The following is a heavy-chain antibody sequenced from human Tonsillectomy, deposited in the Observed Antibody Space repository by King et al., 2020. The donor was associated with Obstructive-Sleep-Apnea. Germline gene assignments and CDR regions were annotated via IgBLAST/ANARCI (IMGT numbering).Heavy chain of an antibody. Sequence: QLQESGPGLVKPSQTLSLTCTVSGGSISSGDYYWSWIRQPPGKGLEWIGYTYYSGSTYYNPSLKSRVTISVDTSKNQFSLKLTSVTAADTAVYYCARLLGIAVAVDYWGQGTLVTVSS. J-gene: IGHJ4*02. CDR2: TYYSGST. CDR3: ARLLGIAVAVDY. V-gene: IGHV4-30-4*01. D-gene: IGHD6-19*01. CDR1: GGSISSGDYY.